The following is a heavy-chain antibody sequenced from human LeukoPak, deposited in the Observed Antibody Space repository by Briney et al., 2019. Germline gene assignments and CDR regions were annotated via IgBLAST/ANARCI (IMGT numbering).Heavy chain of an antibody. J-gene: IGHJ4*02. CDR2: IYSGGTT. Sequence: GGSLRLSCAASGFTFSSNYMNWVRQAPGKGLEWVSVIYSGGTTYYADSVKGRFTISRDNSKNTLYLQMDSLRAEDTAVYYCAKGGDSSSWYRFDFWGQGTLVTVSS. V-gene: IGHV3-53*01. D-gene: IGHD6-13*01. CDR1: GFTFSSNY. CDR3: AKGGDSSSWYRFDF.